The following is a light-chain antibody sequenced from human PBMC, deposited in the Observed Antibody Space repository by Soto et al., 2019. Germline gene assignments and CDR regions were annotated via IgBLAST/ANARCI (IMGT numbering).Light chain of an antibody. CDR2: GAS. V-gene: IGKV3-15*01. Sequence: EIVMTQSPATLPVSPGEGGTLSCRTSQSVNSHLAWYQHKPGQAPRLLIYGASSRATGIPTRFSGSGSGTEFTLTIDSLQSEDFAIYFCQQYNNWPGTFGGGTKVEIK. CDR3: QQYNNWPGT. CDR1: QSVNSH. J-gene: IGKJ4*01.